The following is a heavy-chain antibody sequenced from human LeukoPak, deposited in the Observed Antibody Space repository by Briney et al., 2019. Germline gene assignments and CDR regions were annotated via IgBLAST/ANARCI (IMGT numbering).Heavy chain of an antibody. CDR1: GYTFTGYY. Sequence: ASVKVSCKASGYTFTGYYMHWVRQAPGQGLEWMGWINPNSGGTNYAQKFQGRVTMTRDTSISTAYMELSRLRSDDTAVYYCARDGQDIVVVVAATYYYYYMDVWGKGTTVTVSS. J-gene: IGHJ6*03. CDR2: INPNSGGT. V-gene: IGHV1-2*02. CDR3: ARDGQDIVVVVAATYYYYYMDV. D-gene: IGHD2-15*01.